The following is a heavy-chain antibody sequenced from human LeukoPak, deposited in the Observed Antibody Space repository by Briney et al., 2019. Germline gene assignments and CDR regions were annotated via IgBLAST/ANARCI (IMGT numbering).Heavy chain of an antibody. J-gene: IGHJ4*02. V-gene: IGHV4-39*01. CDR2: MYYSGST. Sequence: PSETLSLTCTVSGGSITNSYYWGWIRQPPGKELEWIGSMYYSGSTYYNPSLKSRVTISVDTSKNQFSLKLSSVTAADTAVYYCARQYYYNRAIYSKLDFWGQGTLVTVSS. D-gene: IGHD3-22*01. CDR3: ARQYYYNRAIYSKLDF. CDR1: GGSITNSYY.